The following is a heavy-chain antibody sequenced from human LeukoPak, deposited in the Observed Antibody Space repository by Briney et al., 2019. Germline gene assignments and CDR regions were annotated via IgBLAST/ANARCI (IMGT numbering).Heavy chain of an antibody. CDR1: GGSFSGYY. CDR2: MSYNDGA. J-gene: IGHJ3*02. Sequence: SETLSLTCAVYGGSFSGYYWSWIRQPPGKGLEWVAYMSYNDGATYNPSLKSRVTMSLDTSRNQFSLKLISVTAADTAVYYCARFLRGATNALEIWGQGTMVTVSS. V-gene: IGHV4-59*13. CDR3: ARFLRGATNALEI. D-gene: IGHD1-26*01.